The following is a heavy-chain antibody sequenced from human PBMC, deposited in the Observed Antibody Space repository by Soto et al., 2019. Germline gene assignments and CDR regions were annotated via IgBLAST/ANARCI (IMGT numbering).Heavy chain of an antibody. J-gene: IGHJ5*02. CDR1: GFTFSSYG. Sequence: QVQLVESGGGVVQPGRSLRLSCAASGFTFSSYGMHWVRQAPGKGLEWVAVIWYDGSNKYYADSVKGRFTISRDNSKNTLYLQMNSLRAEDTAVYYCARTYSQGVIWWFDPWGQGTLVTVSS. D-gene: IGHD3-10*01. V-gene: IGHV3-33*01. CDR3: ARTYSQGVIWWFDP. CDR2: IWYDGSNK.